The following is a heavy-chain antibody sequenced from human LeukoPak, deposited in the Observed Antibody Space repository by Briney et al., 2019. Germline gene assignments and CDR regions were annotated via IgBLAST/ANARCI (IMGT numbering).Heavy chain of an antibody. J-gene: IGHJ6*02. CDR3: AIIAAHYYYYGMDV. CDR1: GYTFTSYA. Sequence: ASVKVSCKASGYTFTSYAMHWVRQARGQRLEWMGWINAGNGNTKYTQKFQGRVTITRDTSASTAYMELSSLRSEDTAVYYCAIIAAHYYYYGMDVWGQGTTVTVSS. CDR2: INAGNGNT. V-gene: IGHV1-3*01. D-gene: IGHD6-6*01.